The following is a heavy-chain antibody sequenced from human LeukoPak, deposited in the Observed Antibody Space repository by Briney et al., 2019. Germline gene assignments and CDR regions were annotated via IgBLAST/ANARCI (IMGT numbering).Heavy chain of an antibody. CDR1: GFTFNTFW. D-gene: IGHD2-15*01. J-gene: IGHJ4*02. V-gene: IGHV3-7*03. CDR2: IKQDGSEM. Sequence: GGSLRLSCAASGFTFNTFWMSWVRQAPGKGLEWVANIKQDGSEMHYVDSVKGRFTISRDSAKSSLYLQMDSLRSEDTAVYYCAAQIELLGYCSGGSCYGFDYWGQGTLVTVSS. CDR3: AAQIELLGYCSGGSCYGFDY.